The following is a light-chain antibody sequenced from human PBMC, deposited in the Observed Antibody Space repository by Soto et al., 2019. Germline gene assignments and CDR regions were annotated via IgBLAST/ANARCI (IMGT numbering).Light chain of an antibody. V-gene: IGKV2-30*01. CDR1: QGLVLSDGNTY. Sequence: DVVMTQSPLSLPVPLGQPASISCRSSQGLVLSDGNTYLSWFHQRPGQSPRRLLYTISDRASGVPDRFSGSGSGTDFTLKISGLEAEDVGVYYCMQSAHWPWTFGPGTKVEV. J-gene: IGKJ1*01. CDR3: MQSAHWPWT. CDR2: TIS.